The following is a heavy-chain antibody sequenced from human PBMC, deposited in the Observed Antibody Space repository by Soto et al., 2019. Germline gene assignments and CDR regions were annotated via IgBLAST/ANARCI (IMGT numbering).Heavy chain of an antibody. D-gene: IGHD3-16*01. J-gene: IGHJ6*02. Sequence: QLQLQESGPGLVKPSETLSLTCTVSGGSISSNSYYWAWIRQPPGKGLEWIGNIYYSRTTYYNPSLKRRVTISVDTSKNQFPLKLSSVPAADTAVYYCARHKGGYYSGVDVWGQGTTVTVSS. CDR3: ARHKGGYYSGVDV. CDR1: GGSISSNSYY. V-gene: IGHV4-39*01. CDR2: IYYSRTT.